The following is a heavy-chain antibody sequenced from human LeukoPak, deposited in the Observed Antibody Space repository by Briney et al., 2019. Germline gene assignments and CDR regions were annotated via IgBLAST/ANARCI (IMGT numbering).Heavy chain of an antibody. J-gene: IGHJ4*02. CDR3: ARVQSDCPIASCHDKGFFDY. D-gene: IGHD2-2*01. CDR2: LKLSFGTA. V-gene: IGHV1-69*13. CDR1: GGTFSNYP. Sequence: SVKVSCKASGGTFSNYPVTWVRQAPGQGLEWMGGLKLSFGTANHAQKFQGRVTITADESTRAAYMELSSLRSDDTAVYYCARVQSDCPIASCHDKGFFDYWGQGTLVTVSS.